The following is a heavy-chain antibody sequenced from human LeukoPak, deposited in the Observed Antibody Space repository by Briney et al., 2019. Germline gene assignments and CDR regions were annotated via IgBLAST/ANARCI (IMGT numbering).Heavy chain of an antibody. D-gene: IGHD4-17*01. CDR1: GDSVSSNSAA. J-gene: IGHJ5*02. CDR2: IYYRSKWYN. V-gene: IGHV6-1*01. Sequence: SQTLSLTCAISGDSVSSNSAAWNWIRQSPSRGLEWLGRIYYRSKWYNDYAVSVKSRITINPDTSKNQFSLQLNSVTPEGTAVYYCARALGDYGDYWANWLDPWGQGTLVTVSS. CDR3: ARALGDYGDYWANWLDP.